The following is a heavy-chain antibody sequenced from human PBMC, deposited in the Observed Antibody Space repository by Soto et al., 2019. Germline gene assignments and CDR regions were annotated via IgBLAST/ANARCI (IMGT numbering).Heavy chain of an antibody. V-gene: IGHV5-51*01. CDR1: GYSFTSYW. CDR2: IYPGDSDT. J-gene: IGHJ6*02. D-gene: IGHD2-21*02. CDR3: AGLGFIVWTASNSLDVMDV. Sequence: PGESLKIPCKGSGYSFTSYWIGWVRQMPGKGLEWMGIIYPGDSDTRYSPSFQGQVTISADKSISTAYLQWSSLKASDTAIYYCAGLGFIVWTASNSLDVMDVWGQGTTVTVSS.